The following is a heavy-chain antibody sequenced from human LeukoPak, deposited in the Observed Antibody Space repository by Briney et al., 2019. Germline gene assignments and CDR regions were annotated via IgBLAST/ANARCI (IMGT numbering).Heavy chain of an antibody. D-gene: IGHD5-18*01. CDR2: INPSGGST. CDR3: ARDPGYSYGY. J-gene: IGHJ4*02. Sequence: ASVTVSCKASGYTFTSYYMHWVRQAPGQGLEWMGIINPSGGSTSYAQKFQGRVTMTRDTSISTAYMELSRLRSDDTAVYYCARDPGYSYGYWGQGTLVTVSS. CDR1: GYTFTSYY. V-gene: IGHV1-46*01.